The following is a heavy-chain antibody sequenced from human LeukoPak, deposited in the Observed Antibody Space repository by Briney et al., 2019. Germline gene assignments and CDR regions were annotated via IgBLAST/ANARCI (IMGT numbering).Heavy chain of an antibody. J-gene: IGHJ4*02. CDR1: GFTFSNAW. Sequence: PGGSLRLSCAASGFTFSNAWMSWVRQAPGKGLEWVGRIKSKSDGGTTDYAAPVKDRFTISRDDSKNTLYLQMNSLKTEDTAVYYCTRITAAGIIDYWGQGTLVTVSS. V-gene: IGHV3-15*01. CDR3: TRITAAGIIDY. CDR2: IKSKSDGGTT. D-gene: IGHD6-13*01.